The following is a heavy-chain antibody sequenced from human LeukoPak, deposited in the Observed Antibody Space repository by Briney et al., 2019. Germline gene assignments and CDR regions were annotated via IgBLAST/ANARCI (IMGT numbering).Heavy chain of an antibody. J-gene: IGHJ4*02. CDR2: VSGSGGNT. D-gene: IGHD6-19*01. V-gene: IGHV3-23*01. CDR1: GFTFTYSA. Sequence: GGSLRLSCAASGFTFTYSAMTWVRQAPGKGLEWVSTVSGSGGNTYYADSVKGRFTISRDNSENTVSLQMNSLRARDTAVYYCAKSLAVPGSPDQWGQGTLVTVSS. CDR3: AKSLAVPGSPDQ.